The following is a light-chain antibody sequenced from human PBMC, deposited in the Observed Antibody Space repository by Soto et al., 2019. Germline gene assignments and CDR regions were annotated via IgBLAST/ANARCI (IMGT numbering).Light chain of an antibody. J-gene: IGLJ1*01. CDR3: SSYTSSSTPYV. CDR1: SSDVGGYNY. Sequence: ALTQPASVSGSPGQSITISCTGTSSDVGGYNYVSWYQQHPGKAPKLMIYEVSNRPSGVSNRFSGSKSGNTASLTISGLQAEDDADYYSSSYTSSSTPYVFGTGTKLAVL. CDR2: EVS. V-gene: IGLV2-14*01.